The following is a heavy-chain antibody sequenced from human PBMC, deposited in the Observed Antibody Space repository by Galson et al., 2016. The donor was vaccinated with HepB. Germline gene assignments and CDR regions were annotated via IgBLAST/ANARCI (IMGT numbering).Heavy chain of an antibody. Sequence: SVKVSCKASGYTLTNYGISWVRQAPGQGLEWMGWISAYDGNTNYAQKLQGRVTMTTDTSTSTAYMERRRLRSDDTAVYYCARPCVGATRDDGGFDYWGQGTLVTVS. CDR1: GYTLTNYG. CDR3: ARPCVGATRDDGGFDY. D-gene: IGHD1-26*01. V-gene: IGHV1-18*04. CDR2: ISAYDGNT. J-gene: IGHJ4*02.